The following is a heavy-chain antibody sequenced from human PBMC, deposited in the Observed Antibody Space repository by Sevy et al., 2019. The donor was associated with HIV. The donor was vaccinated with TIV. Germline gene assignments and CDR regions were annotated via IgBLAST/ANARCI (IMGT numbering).Heavy chain of an antibody. CDR3: VRDPYYYDSSGYPHGALDI. V-gene: IGHV3-74*01. Sequence: GGSLRLSCAASGFTFSSYWMHWVRQAPGKGLVWVSRINSDGSSTSYADSVKGRFTISRDNAKNTLYLQMNSLRAEDTAVYYCVRDPYYYDSSGYPHGALDIWGQGTTVTVSS. J-gene: IGHJ3*02. CDR1: GFTFSSYW. D-gene: IGHD3-22*01. CDR2: INSDGSST.